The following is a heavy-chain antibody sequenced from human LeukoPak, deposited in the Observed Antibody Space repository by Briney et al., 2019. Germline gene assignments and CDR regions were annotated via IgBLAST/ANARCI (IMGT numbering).Heavy chain of an antibody. J-gene: IGHJ3*02. V-gene: IGHV3-30*18. CDR3: AKRAGRGYAVTRGPFDI. Sequence: GGSLRLSCAASGFTFSSYGMHWVRQAPGKGLEWVAVISYDGSNKYYADSVKGRFTISRDNSKNTLYLQMNSLRAEDTAVYYCAKRAGRGYAVTRGPFDIWGQGTMVTVSS. CDR1: GFTFSSYG. D-gene: IGHD5-12*01. CDR2: ISYDGSNK.